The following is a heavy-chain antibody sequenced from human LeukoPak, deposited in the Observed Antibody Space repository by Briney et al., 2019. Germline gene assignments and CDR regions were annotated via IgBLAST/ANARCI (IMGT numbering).Heavy chain of an antibody. V-gene: IGHV3-48*03. J-gene: IGHJ3*02. CDR1: GLTFSSYE. Sequence: PGGSLRLSCAASGLTFSSYEMNWVRQAPGKGLEWVSYISSSGSTIYYADSVKGRFTISRDNAKNSLYLQMNSLRAEDTAVYYCARAGNYYDSSKDAFDIWGQGTMVTVSS. CDR2: ISSSGSTI. D-gene: IGHD3-22*01. CDR3: ARAGNYYDSSKDAFDI.